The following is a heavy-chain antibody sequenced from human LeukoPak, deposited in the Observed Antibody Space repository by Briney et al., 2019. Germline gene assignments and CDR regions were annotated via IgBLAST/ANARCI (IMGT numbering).Heavy chain of an antibody. CDR3: VRRYMATSAEDFDY. D-gene: IGHD3-16*02. J-gene: IGHJ4*02. Sequence: GGSLRLSCAASGFTFSSYGMSWVRQAPGKGLEWVANINQRGSEIYYVDSVRGRFTIFRDNAKNSLYLQMNTLRAEDTAVYYCVRRYMATSAEDFDYWGQGTLVTVFS. CDR2: INQRGSEI. V-gene: IGHV3-7*01. CDR1: GFTFSSYG.